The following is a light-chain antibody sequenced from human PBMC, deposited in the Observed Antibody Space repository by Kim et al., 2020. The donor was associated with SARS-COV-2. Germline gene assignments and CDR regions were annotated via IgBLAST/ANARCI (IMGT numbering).Light chain of an antibody. CDR1: SSDVGNYNY. Sequence: QSVTISCTGTSSDVGNYNYVSWYQHHPGKAPKLMIYDVSKRPSGVPDRFSGSKSGNTASLTISGLQAEDEADYYCCSYAGSYTFYVFGTGTKVTVL. J-gene: IGLJ1*01. V-gene: IGLV2-11*01. CDR3: CSYAGSYTFYV. CDR2: DVS.